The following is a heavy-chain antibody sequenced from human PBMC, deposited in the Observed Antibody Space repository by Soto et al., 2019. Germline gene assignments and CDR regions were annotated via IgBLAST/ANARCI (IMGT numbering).Heavy chain of an antibody. Sequence: ASVKVSFKASGYTFTNYDINWVRQAPGQGLEWMGWISAYNGNTNYAQKLQGRVTMTTDTSTSTAYMELRSLRSDDTAVYYCARIMITFGGVIALYYFDYWGQGTLVTVSS. D-gene: IGHD3-16*01. CDR2: ISAYNGNT. V-gene: IGHV1-18*01. CDR1: GYTFTNYD. CDR3: ARIMITFGGVIALYYFDY. J-gene: IGHJ4*02.